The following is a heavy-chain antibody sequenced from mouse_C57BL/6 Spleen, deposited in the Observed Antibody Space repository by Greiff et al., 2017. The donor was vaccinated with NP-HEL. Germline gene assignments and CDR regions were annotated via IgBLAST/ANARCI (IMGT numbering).Heavy chain of an antibody. Sequence: VKLVESGAELARPGASVKLSCKASGYTFTSYGISWVKQRTGQGLEWIGEIYPRSGNTYYNEKFKGKATLTADKSSSTAYMELRSLTSEDTAVYFCARDEGIYYDYSYYAMDYWGQGTSVTVSS. CDR3: ARDEGIYYDYSYYAMDY. D-gene: IGHD2-4*01. J-gene: IGHJ4*01. CDR2: IYPRSGNT. CDR1: GYTFTSYG. V-gene: IGHV1-81*01.